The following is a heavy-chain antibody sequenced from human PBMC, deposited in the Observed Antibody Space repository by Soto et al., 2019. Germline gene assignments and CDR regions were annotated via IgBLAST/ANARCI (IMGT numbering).Heavy chain of an antibody. J-gene: IGHJ4*02. CDR3: ARDTPPTDY. V-gene: IGHV1-18*01. Sequence: QVQLVQSGAEVKKPGASVKVSCKTSGYTFTSYHISWVRQAPGQGLEWMGWISAYNTNTNYAQKFQGRVTMTTDTLTITAYMERRSLRSDDTAVYYCARDTPPTDYWGQGTLVTVSS. CDR2: ISAYNTNT. CDR1: GYTFTSYH.